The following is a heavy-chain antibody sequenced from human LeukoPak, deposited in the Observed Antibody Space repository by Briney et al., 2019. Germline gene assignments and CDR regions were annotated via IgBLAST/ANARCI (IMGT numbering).Heavy chain of an antibody. CDR1: GFTFSNYA. CDR3: ARDPNGDYIGAFEF. Sequence: PRGSLRLSRAASGFTFSNYAVMWVRQAPGRGREWVSAITSAGAPRYADSVKVRFTIARDNSKNTLYLQMTSLRAEDTAQYCCARDPNGDYIGAFEFWGQGTGVTVS. J-gene: IGHJ3*01. D-gene: IGHD4-17*01. CDR2: ITSAGAP. V-gene: IGHV3-23*01.